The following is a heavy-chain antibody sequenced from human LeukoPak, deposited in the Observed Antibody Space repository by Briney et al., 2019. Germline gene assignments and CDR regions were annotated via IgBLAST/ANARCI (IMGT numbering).Heavy chain of an antibody. Sequence: PSETLSLTCAVYGGSFSGYYWSWIRQPPGKGLEWIGEINHSGSTNYNPSLKSRVTISVDTSKNQFSLKLSSVTAADTAVYYCARGPVPYYYGSWFDPWGQGTLVTVSS. CDR1: GGSFSGYY. J-gene: IGHJ5*02. D-gene: IGHD3-10*01. CDR3: ARGPVPYYYGSWFDP. V-gene: IGHV4-34*01. CDR2: INHSGST.